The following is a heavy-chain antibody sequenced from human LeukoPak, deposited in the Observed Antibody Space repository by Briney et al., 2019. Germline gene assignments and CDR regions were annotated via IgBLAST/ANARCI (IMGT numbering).Heavy chain of an antibody. J-gene: IGHJ3*02. Sequence: PGGSLRLSCAASGFTFSSYGLNWVRQAPGKGLEWVAFIRYDGSNKYYADSVKGRFTISRDNSKNTLYLQMNSLRAEDTAVYYCAKVVVAATNDDAFDIWGQGTMVTVSS. CDR3: AKVVVAATNDDAFDI. CDR1: GFTFSSYG. CDR2: IRYDGSNK. D-gene: IGHD2-15*01. V-gene: IGHV3-30*02.